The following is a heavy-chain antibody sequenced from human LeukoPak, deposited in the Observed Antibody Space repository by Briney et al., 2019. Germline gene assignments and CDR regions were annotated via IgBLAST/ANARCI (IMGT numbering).Heavy chain of an antibody. CDR1: GFTFSSYA. D-gene: IGHD3-9*01. J-gene: IGHJ3*02. CDR2: ISGSGGST. V-gene: IGHV3-23*01. Sequence: GGSLRLSCAASGFTFSSYAMSWVRQAPGKGLEWVSAISGSGGSTYYADSVKGRFTISRDNSKNTLYLQMNSLRAEDTAVYYSAKNRWYYDILTGSPVGACDIWGQGTMVTVSS. CDR3: AKNRWYYDILTGSPVGACDI.